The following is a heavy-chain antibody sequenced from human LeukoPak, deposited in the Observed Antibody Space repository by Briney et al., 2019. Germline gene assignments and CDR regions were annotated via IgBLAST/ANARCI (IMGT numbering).Heavy chain of an antibody. CDR2: INHSGTT. Sequence: INHSGTTNYHPSLKSRVTISVDTSKNQFSLKLSSVTAADTAVYYCARGRTLRRDGYNYGYWGQGTLXTXXS. V-gene: IGHV4-34*01. J-gene: IGHJ4*02. CDR3: ARGRTLRRDGYNYGY. D-gene: IGHD5-24*01.